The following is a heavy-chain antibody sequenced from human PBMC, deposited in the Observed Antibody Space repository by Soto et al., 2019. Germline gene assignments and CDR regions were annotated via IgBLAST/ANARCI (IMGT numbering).Heavy chain of an antibody. CDR1: GGSIISSSYY. J-gene: IGHJ4*02. CDR3: ARHLSYYYDSSGYYPFFDY. D-gene: IGHD3-22*01. V-gene: IGHV4-39*01. CDR2: IYYSGST. Sequence: SETLSLTCTVSGGSIISSSYYWVWIRQPPGKGLEWIGSIYYSGSTYYNPSLKSRVTISVDTSKNQFSLKLSSVTAADTAVYYCARHLSYYYDSSGYYPFFDYWGQGTLVTVSS.